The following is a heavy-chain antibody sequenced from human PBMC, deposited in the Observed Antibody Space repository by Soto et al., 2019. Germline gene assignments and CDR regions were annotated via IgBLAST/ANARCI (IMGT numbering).Heavy chain of an antibody. V-gene: IGHV4-31*09. CDR2: IYYSGST. Sequence: SETLSLTCTVSGGSISSGGYYWSWIRQHPGKGLEWIGYIYYSGSTYYNPSLKSRVSMSVDKSSNQASLNVISVTAADSAVYYCAKNAFCVRSSCSIIYGFGPWSQGFLVTVSS. J-gene: IGHJ5*02. CDR1: GGSISSGGYY. D-gene: IGHD2-21*01. CDR3: AKNAFCVRSSCSIIYGFGP.